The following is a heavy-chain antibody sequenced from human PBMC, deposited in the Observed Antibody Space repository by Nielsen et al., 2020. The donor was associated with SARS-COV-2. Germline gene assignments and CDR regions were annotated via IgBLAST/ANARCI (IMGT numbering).Heavy chain of an antibody. J-gene: IGHJ4*02. D-gene: IGHD1-14*01. CDR1: GYTFTSYG. V-gene: IGHV1-18*04. CDR3: ARAAIAPGRFDY. Sequence: ASVKVSCNASGYTFTSYGISWVRQAAGQGLEWMGWISAYNGNTNYAQKLQGRVTMTTDTSTSTAYMELRSLRSDDTAVYYCARAAIAPGRFDYWGQGTLVTVSS. CDR2: ISAYNGNT.